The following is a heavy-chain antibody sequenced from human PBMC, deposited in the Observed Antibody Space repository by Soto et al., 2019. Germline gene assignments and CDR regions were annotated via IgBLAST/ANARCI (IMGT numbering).Heavy chain of an antibody. CDR1: GGSFSGYY. Sequence: PSETLSLTCAVYGGSFSGYYWSWIRQPPGKGLEWIGEINHSGSTNYNPSLKSRVTISVDTSKNQFSLKLSSVTAADTAVYYCARGPPCDYWGQGTLVTVSS. CDR2: INHSGST. V-gene: IGHV4-34*01. CDR3: ARGPPCDY. J-gene: IGHJ4*02.